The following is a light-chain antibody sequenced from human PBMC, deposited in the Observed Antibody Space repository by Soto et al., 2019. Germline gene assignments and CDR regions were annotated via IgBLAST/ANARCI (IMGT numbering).Light chain of an antibody. V-gene: IGKV1-39*01. Sequence: DIQMTQSPSSLSASVGDRVTITCRASESINRHLNWYQQKPGKAPKLLIYAASSLQNGVPSRFGGCGSWTDSTLTISNLQPEDFATYYCQQSYSTLSITFGQGTRLEIK. CDR3: QQSYSTLSIT. CDR1: ESINRH. J-gene: IGKJ5*01. CDR2: AAS.